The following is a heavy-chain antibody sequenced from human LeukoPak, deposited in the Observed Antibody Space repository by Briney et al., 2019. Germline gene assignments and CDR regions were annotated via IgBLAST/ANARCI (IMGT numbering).Heavy chain of an antibody. CDR2: ISGSGGST. J-gene: IGHJ4*02. D-gene: IGHD3-22*01. CDR1: GFTFSSYA. Sequence: PGGSLRLSCAASGFTFSSYAMSWVRQAPGKGLEWVSAISGSGGSTYYADSVKGRFTISRDNSKNTLYLQMNSLRAEDTAVYYCAKDPRDYYDSSGYYYLVDYWGQGTLVTVSS. CDR3: AKDPRDYYDSSGYYYLVDY. V-gene: IGHV3-23*01.